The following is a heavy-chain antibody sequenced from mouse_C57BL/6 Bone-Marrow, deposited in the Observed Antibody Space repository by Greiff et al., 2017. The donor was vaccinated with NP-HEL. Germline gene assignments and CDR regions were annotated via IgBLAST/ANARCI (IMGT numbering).Heavy chain of an antibody. V-gene: IGHV1-55*01. CDR3: ARGIYGNYWFAY. Sequence: VQLQQSGAELVKPGASVKMSCKASGYTFTSYWITWVKQRPGQGLEWIGDIYPGSGSTNYNEKLKSKATLTVDTSSSTAYMQLSSLTSEDSAVYYCARGIYGNYWFAYWGQGTLVTVSA. CDR1: GYTFTSYW. D-gene: IGHD2-1*01. CDR2: IYPGSGST. J-gene: IGHJ3*01.